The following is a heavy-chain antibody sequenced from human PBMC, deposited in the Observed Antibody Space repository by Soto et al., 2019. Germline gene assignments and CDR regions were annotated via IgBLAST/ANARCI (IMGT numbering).Heavy chain of an antibody. Sequence: QVTLKESGPVLVKPTETLTLTCTVSGFSLSNARMGVSWIRQPPGKALEWLAHIFSNDEKSYSTSLKSRLTSGKDTSKSQVVLTMTNMDPVDTATYSCARTLRGYSYGELDYWGQGTLVTVSS. CDR2: IFSNDEK. D-gene: IGHD5-18*01. CDR1: GFSLSNARMG. J-gene: IGHJ4*02. CDR3: ARTLRGYSYGELDY. V-gene: IGHV2-26*01.